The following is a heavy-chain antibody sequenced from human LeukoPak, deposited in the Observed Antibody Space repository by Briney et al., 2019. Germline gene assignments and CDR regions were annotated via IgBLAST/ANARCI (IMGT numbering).Heavy chain of an antibody. CDR1: GFTFSSSW. CDR2: INNDGTTT. V-gene: IGHV3-74*01. D-gene: IGHD3-22*01. J-gene: IGHJ5*02. CDR3: ARDATYYYDSSGYYNWFDP. Sequence: PGGSLRLSCAASGFTFSSSWMYWVRQAPGKGLVWVSRINNDGTTTTDADSVKGRFTISRDNSKNTLYLQMNSLRAEDTAVYYCARDATYYYDSSGYYNWFDPWGQGTLVTVSS.